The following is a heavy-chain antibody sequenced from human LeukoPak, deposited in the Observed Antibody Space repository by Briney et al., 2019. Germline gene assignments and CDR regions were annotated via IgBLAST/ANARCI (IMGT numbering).Heavy chain of an antibody. Sequence: SVRVSCKASGGTFSSYAISWVRQAPGQGLEWMGRIIPILGIANYAQKFQGRVTITADKSTSTAYMELSSLRSDDTAVYYRARPDDLGGMDVWGQGTTVTVSS. CDR1: GGTFSSYA. CDR3: ARPDDLGGMDV. J-gene: IGHJ6*02. CDR2: IIPILGIA. V-gene: IGHV1-69*04. D-gene: IGHD7-27*01.